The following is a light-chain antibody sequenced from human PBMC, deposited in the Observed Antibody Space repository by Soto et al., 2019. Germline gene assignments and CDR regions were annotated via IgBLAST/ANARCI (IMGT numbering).Light chain of an antibody. V-gene: IGKV3-15*01. J-gene: IGKJ4*01. CDR3: QQYNVWPLN. Sequence: EIVMTQSPVTLSVSPGERATLSCRASQSVNSNLAWYQQKPGQTPKLLIYVASTRATGIPARFSGSGSGTEFTLTISSLQSEDFAVYYCQQYNVWPLNFCGGTKVELK. CDR1: QSVNSN. CDR2: VAS.